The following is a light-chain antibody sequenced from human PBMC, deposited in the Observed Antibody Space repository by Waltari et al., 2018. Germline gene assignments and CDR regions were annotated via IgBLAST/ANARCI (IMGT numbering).Light chain of an antibody. V-gene: IGLV1-40*01. CDR1: SSNIGTGYE. Sequence: QSVLTQPPSVSGAPGQRVTISCTGNSSNIGTGYEVHWYQQFPGTAPSLLIFDNRNRPSGVPDRFSGSKSGTSASLAITGLQAEDEADYYCQSYDISLNGWVFGGGTKLTVL. CDR3: QSYDISLNGWV. J-gene: IGLJ3*02. CDR2: DNR.